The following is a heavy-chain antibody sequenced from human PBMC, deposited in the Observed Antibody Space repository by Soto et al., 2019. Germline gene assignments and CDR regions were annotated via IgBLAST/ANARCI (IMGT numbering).Heavy chain of an antibody. D-gene: IGHD4-17*01. CDR3: AKDDGGHYGMDV. J-gene: IGHJ6*02. Sequence: QVQLVESGGGVVQPGRSLRLSCAASGFTFSSYGMHWVRQAPGKGLEWVAVISYDGSNKYYADSVKGRFTISRDNSKNTLYLQMNSLRAEDTAVYYCAKDDGGHYGMDVWGQGTTVTVSS. CDR1: GFTFSSYG. V-gene: IGHV3-30*18. CDR2: ISYDGSNK.